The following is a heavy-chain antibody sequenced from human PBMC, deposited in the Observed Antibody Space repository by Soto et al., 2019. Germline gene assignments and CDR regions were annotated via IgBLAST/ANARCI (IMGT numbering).Heavy chain of an antibody. Sequence: QVQLVQSGAEVKKPGSSVKVSCKASGGTFSSYAISWVRQAPGQGLEWMGGTIPIFGTATYAQKFQGRFTITADESTSTAYRELSSLRSEDTAVYYCARSSAVAGSPSTEYFQHWGQGTLVTVSS. J-gene: IGHJ1*01. CDR1: GGTFSSYA. CDR2: TIPIFGTA. V-gene: IGHV1-69*01. CDR3: ARSSAVAGSPSTEYFQH. D-gene: IGHD6-19*01.